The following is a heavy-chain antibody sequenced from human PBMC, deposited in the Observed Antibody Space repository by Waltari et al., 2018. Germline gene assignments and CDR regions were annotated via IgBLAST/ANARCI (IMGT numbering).Heavy chain of an antibody. Sequence: EVQLVESGGGVVRPGVSVRFSCAGSGFKFGGFGLTWVRLVPGKGLEWVAGINGDGGSAGYADSVNGRFTISRDNANNSLFLRMKSLRAEDTALYFCARVGIGLFYYYYLDVWGTGTTVTVSS. D-gene: IGHD2-21*01. V-gene: IGHV3-20*04. CDR2: INGDGGSA. CDR1: GFKFGGFG. CDR3: ARVGIGLFYYYYLDV. J-gene: IGHJ6*03.